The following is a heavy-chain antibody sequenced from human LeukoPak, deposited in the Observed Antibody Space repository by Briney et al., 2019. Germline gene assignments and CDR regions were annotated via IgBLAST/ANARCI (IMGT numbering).Heavy chain of an antibody. J-gene: IGHJ4*02. Sequence: SETLSLTCAVYGGSFSGYYWSWIRQPPGKGLEWIGEINHSGSTNYNPSLKSRVTISVDTSKNQFSLELSSVSAADTAVYYCARALGDYWGQGTLVTVSS. D-gene: IGHD7-27*01. V-gene: IGHV4-34*01. CDR1: GGSFSGYY. CDR2: INHSGST. CDR3: ARALGDY.